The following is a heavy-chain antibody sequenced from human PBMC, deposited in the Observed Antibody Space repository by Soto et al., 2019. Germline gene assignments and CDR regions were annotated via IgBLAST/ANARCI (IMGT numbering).Heavy chain of an antibody. Sequence: PGGSLRLSCAASGFTLSSYAMSWVRQAPGKGLEWVSAISGSGGSTYYADSVKGRFTISRDNSKNTLYLQMNSLRAEDTAVYYCAKASQSGEIGVEQQLEYYYYGMDVWGQGTTVTVSS. D-gene: IGHD6-13*01. V-gene: IGHV3-23*01. J-gene: IGHJ6*02. CDR1: GFTLSSYA. CDR2: ISGSGGST. CDR3: AKASQSGEIGVEQQLEYYYYGMDV.